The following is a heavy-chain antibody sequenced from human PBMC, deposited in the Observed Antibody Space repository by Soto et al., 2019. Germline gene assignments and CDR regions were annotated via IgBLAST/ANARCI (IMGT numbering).Heavy chain of an antibody. CDR3: ARGGPDSSGWYSYYMDV. CDR2: IIPILGIA. V-gene: IGHV1-69*02. D-gene: IGHD6-19*01. J-gene: IGHJ6*03. Sequence: SVKVSCKASGYTFTSYTISWVRQAPGQGLEWMGRIIPILGIANYAQKFQGRVTITADKSTSTAYMELSSLRSEDTAVYYCARGGPDSSGWYSYYMDVWGKGTTVTVSS. CDR1: GYTFTSYT.